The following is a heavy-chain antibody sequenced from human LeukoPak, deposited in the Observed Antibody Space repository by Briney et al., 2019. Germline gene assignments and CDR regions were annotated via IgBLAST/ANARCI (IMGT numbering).Heavy chain of an antibody. CDR3: AREEGAAAGRNFDY. CDR2: IWHSGNT. V-gene: IGHV4-4*02. CDR1: DGSISSGNW. Sequence: KPSGTLSLTCAVSDGSISSGNWWSWVRQPPGKGLEWIGEIWHSGNTNYNPSLKSRVTISVDKSKNQFSLKLISVTAADTAVYYCAREEGAAAGRNFDYWGQGTLVTVSS. D-gene: IGHD6-13*01. J-gene: IGHJ4*02.